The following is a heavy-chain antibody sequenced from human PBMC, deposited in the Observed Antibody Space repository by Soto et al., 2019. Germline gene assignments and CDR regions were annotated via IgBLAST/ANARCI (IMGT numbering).Heavy chain of an antibody. V-gene: IGHV1-18*01. Sequence: ASVKVSCKTSGYTFTSYGISWVRQAPGQGLEWMGWITTDKGKTTYAQKFQGRVTMTTDTSTSTGHMELRSLRSDDTAVYYCATSSPAFDYWGQGTVVTVSS. CDR3: ATSSPAFDY. CDR2: ITTDKGKT. J-gene: IGHJ4*02. CDR1: GYTFTSYG.